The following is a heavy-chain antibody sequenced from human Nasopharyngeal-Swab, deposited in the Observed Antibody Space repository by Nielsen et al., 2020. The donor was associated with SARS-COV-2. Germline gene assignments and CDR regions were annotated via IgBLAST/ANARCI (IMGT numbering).Heavy chain of an antibody. D-gene: IGHD3-10*01. CDR1: GYTFTGYY. CDR3: ARSKTPHGILWFGELFKLKGYYGMDV. J-gene: IGHJ6*02. CDR2: INPNSGGT. V-gene: IGHV1-2*04. Sequence: ASVKVSCKASGYTFTGYYMHWVRQAPGQGLEWMGWINPNSGGTNYAQKFQGWVTMTRDTSISTAYMELSRLRSDDTAVYYCARSKTPHGILWFGELFKLKGYYGMDVWGQGTTVTVSS.